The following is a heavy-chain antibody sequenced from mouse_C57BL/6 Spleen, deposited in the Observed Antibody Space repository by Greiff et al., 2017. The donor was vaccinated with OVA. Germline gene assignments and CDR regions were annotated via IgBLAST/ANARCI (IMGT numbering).Heavy chain of an antibody. D-gene: IGHD1-1*01. V-gene: IGHV1-69*01. J-gene: IGHJ2*01. CDR1: GYTFTSYW. CDR3: ARSGNYYGSSYADY. Sequence: QVQLQQSGAELVMPGASVKLSCKASGYTFTSYWMHWVKQRPGQGLEWIGEIDPSDSYTNYNQKFKGKSTLTVDKSSSTAYMQLSSLTSEDSAVYYCARSGNYYGSSYADYWGQGTTLTVSS. CDR2: IDPSDSYT.